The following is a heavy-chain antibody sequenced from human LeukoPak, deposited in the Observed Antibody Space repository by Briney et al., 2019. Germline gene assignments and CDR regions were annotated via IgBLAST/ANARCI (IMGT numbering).Heavy chain of an antibody. D-gene: IGHD2-2*01. CDR2: ISASGTTI. J-gene: IGHJ4*02. Sequence: GGSLRLSCAASGFSFSSYEMNWVRQAPGKGLEWVSYISASGTTIYYADSVKGRFTISRDNAEKSLYLQMNSLRAEDTAVYYCARDYCSSISCMDYWGQGTLVTVSS. V-gene: IGHV3-48*03. CDR1: GFSFSSYE. CDR3: ARDYCSSISCMDY.